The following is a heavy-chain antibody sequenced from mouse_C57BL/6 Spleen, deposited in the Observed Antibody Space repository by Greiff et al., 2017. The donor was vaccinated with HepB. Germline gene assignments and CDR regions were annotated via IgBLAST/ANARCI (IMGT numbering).Heavy chain of an antibody. J-gene: IGHJ2*01. CDR2: IHPSDSDT. CDR1: GYTFTSYW. Sequence: QVQLKQPGAELVKPGASVKVSCKASGYTFTSYWMHWVKQRPGQGLEWIGRIHPSDSDTNYNQKFKGKATLTVDKSSSTAYMQLSSLTSEDSAVYYCAMVDYGSRYYFDYWGQGTTLTVSS. D-gene: IGHD1-1*01. V-gene: IGHV1-74*01. CDR3: AMVDYGSRYYFDY.